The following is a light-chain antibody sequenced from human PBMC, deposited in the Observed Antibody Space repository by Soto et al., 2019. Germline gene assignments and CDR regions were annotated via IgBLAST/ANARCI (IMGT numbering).Light chain of an antibody. CDR1: EKVRTF. J-gene: IGKJ1*01. Sequence: PEERATLSFRASEKVRTFVDWYQQKPGQAPRLLIHGASNRATGIPDRFSGSGSGTDFTLTISNLEPEDFAVYYCHQHSHWPPWTFGQGTKVDIK. CDR3: HQHSHWPPWT. CDR2: GAS. V-gene: IGKV3-11*01.